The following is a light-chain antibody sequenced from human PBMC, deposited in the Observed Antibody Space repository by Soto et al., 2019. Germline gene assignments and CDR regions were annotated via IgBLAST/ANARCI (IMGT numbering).Light chain of an antibody. CDR1: QSIGNY. Sequence: QITQSPSSLPASVRYRIRLTFPSSQSIGNYLSWYQQKPGKAPKLLIYGTSNLQSGVPSRFSGSGSETGFTLTISCLQSEDFATYYCKQSYSAPRTFGKGTKVDIK. V-gene: IGKV1-39*01. CDR3: KQSYSAPRT. CDR2: GTS. J-gene: IGKJ2*01.